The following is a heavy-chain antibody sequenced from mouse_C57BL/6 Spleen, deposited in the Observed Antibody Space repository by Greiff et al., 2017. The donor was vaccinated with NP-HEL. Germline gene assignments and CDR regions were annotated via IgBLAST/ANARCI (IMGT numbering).Heavy chain of an antibody. CDR3: ARGDYYSNFYYAMDY. D-gene: IGHD2-5*01. CDR1: GYTFTSYW. Sequence: QVQLQQPGAELVKPGASVKLSCKASGYTFTSYWMHWVKQRPGQGLEWIGMIHPNSGSTNYNEKFKSKATLTVDKSSSTAYMQLSSLTSEDSAVYYCARGDYYSNFYYAMDYWGQGTSVTVSS. J-gene: IGHJ4*01. CDR2: IHPNSGST. V-gene: IGHV1-64*01.